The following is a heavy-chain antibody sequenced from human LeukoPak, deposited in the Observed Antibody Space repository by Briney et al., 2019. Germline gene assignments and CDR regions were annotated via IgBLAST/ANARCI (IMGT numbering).Heavy chain of an antibody. D-gene: IGHD2-15*01. CDR2: IGDTGTNT. Sequence: GGSLRLSCAAPGFTFSSNALSWVRQAPGKGLEWVSGIGDTGTNTFCADSVKGRFTISRNNSKSKVYLQMNSLRAEDTAIYYCVKDPGGGYCSGGSCSDWSQGTLVTVSS. CDR1: GFTFSSNA. CDR3: VKDPGGGYCSGGSCSD. V-gene: IGHV3-23*01. J-gene: IGHJ4*02.